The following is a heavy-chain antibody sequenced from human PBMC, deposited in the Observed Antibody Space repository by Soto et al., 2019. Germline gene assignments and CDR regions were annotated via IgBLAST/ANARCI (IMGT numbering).Heavy chain of an antibody. CDR2: ISGSGGST. V-gene: IGHV3-23*01. J-gene: IGHJ4*02. D-gene: IGHD5-12*01. CDR1: GFTFSSYA. CDR3: AKGSKRGYSGYDKGPVDY. Sequence: GGSLRLSCAASGFTFSSYAMSWVRQAPGKGLEWVSAISGSGGSTYYADSVKGRFTISRDNSKNTLYLQMNSLRAEDTAVYYCAKGSKRGYSGYDKGPVDYWGQGTLVTVSS.